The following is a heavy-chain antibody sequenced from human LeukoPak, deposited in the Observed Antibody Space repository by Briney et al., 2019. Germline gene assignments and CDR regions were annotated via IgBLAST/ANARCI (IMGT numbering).Heavy chain of an antibody. J-gene: IGHJ4*02. Sequence: SETLSLTCAVYGGSFSGYYWSWIRQHPGKGLEWIGYIYYSGSTYYNPSLKSRVTISVDTSKNQFSLKLSSVTAADTAVCYCARGYYYDSSGYYPVDYWGQGTLVTVSS. CDR3: ARGYYYDSSGYYPVDY. V-gene: IGHV4-31*11. CDR1: GGSFSGYY. CDR2: IYYSGST. D-gene: IGHD3-22*01.